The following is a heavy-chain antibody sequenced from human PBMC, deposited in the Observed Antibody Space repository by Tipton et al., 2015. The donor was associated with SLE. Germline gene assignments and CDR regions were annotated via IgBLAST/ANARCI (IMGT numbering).Heavy chain of an antibody. CDR2: INHSGDT. Sequence: LRLSCSVSGYSISSGYYWSWIRQPPGKGLEWIGQINHSGDTTYNPSLKSRVTISVDTSKKHFSLNLSTVAAADTAVYYCARVRPGGYGSSWCWFDPWGQGTLVTVSS. CDR1: GYSISSGYY. CDR3: ARVRPGGYGSSWCWFDP. J-gene: IGHJ5*02. D-gene: IGHD6-13*01. V-gene: IGHV4-38-2*02.